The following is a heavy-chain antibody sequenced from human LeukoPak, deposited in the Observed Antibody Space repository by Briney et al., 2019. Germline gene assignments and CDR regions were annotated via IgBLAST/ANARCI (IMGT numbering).Heavy chain of an antibody. CDR2: ISSNGSTI. J-gene: IGHJ4*02. CDR3: ARGPKTSFDY. Sequence: PGGSLRLSCAASALTFSDYSMNWVRQAPGKGLEWISYISSNGSTIYYAASVKGRFIISRGSAKNSLYLQMNGLRAEDTAIYYCARGPKTSFDYWGQGTLVTVSS. CDR1: ALTFSDYS. V-gene: IGHV3-48*01.